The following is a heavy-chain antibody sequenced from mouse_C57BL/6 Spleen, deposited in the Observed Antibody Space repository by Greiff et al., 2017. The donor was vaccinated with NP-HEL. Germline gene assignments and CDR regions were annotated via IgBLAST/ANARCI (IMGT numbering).Heavy chain of an antibody. J-gene: IGHJ1*03. V-gene: IGHV1-82*01. CDR3: ERGDDWYFDV. CDR1: GYAFSSSW. CDR2: IYPGDGDT. Sequence: VQLQQSGPELVKPGASVKISCKASGYAFSSSWMNWVKQRPGKGLEWIGRIYPGDGDTNYNGKFKGKATLTADKSSSTAYMQLSSLTSEDSAVYCCERGDDWYFDVWGTGTTVTVSS.